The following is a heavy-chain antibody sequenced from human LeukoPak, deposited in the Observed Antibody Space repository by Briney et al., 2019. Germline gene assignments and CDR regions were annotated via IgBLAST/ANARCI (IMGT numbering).Heavy chain of an antibody. V-gene: IGHV3-48*02. J-gene: IGHJ4*02. CDR3: ARDRGAIDY. CDR1: GFTFSSYC. Sequence: GESLRLSCAASGFTFSSYCMNWVRQAPGKGLEWVSYISGNSNTIYYADSVKGRFTVSRDNAKNSLYLQMDSLRDDDTAVYYCARDRGAIDYWGQGTLVTVSS. CDR2: ISGNSNTI.